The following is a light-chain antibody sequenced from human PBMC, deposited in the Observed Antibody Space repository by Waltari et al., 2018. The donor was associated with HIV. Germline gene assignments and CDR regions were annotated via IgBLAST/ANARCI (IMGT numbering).Light chain of an antibody. CDR2: RSN. V-gene: IGLV1-47*01. CDR3: AAWDDSLSGHVV. CDR1: SSNIGSTY. J-gene: IGLJ2*01. Sequence: QSVLTQPPSASGTPGQRVTISCSGSSSNIGSTYVYWYQQLPGTAPKLLIYRSNQRPSGVPGRFSGSKSDTSASLAISGLRSEDEADYYCAAWDDSLSGHVVFGGGTKLTVL.